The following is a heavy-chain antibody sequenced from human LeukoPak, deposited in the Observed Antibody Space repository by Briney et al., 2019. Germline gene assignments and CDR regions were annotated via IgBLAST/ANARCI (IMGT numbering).Heavy chain of an antibody. Sequence: ASVKVSCKASGYTFTGYYMHWVRQAPGQGLEWMGWINPNSGGTNYAQKFQGRVTMTRDTSISTAYMELSRLRSDDTAVYYCAREKVAARPGDDAFDIWGQGTMVTVSS. CDR1: GYTFTGYY. J-gene: IGHJ3*02. CDR3: AREKVAARPGDDAFDI. D-gene: IGHD6-6*01. CDR2: INPNSGGT. V-gene: IGHV1-2*02.